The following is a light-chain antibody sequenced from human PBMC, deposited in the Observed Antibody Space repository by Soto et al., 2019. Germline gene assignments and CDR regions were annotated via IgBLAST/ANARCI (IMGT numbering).Light chain of an antibody. J-gene: IGKJ2*01. CDR2: TAS. Sequence: DLQMTQSPSSLSASVGDRVTITCRASQGIRSDLGWFQQKPGKAPKRLIYTASSLQSGVPSRFSGSGSGTEFSLTISSLQPEDSATYYCLQHNTYPYTFGQGTKLEIK. CDR1: QGIRSD. CDR3: LQHNTYPYT. V-gene: IGKV1-17*01.